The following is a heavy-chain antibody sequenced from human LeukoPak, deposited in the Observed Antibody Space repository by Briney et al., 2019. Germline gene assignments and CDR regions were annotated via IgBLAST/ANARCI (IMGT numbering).Heavy chain of an antibody. D-gene: IGHD1-26*01. Sequence: SETLSLTCTVSGGSISSSSYYWGWIRQPPGKGLEWIGSIYYSGSTYYNPSLKSRVTISVDTSKNQFSLKLSSVTAADTAVYYCARHARPAGGSGSYYLWHSTYNWFDPWGQGTLVTVSS. J-gene: IGHJ5*02. V-gene: IGHV4-39*01. CDR3: ARHARPAGGSGSYYLWHSTYNWFDP. CDR2: IYYSGST. CDR1: GGSISSSSYY.